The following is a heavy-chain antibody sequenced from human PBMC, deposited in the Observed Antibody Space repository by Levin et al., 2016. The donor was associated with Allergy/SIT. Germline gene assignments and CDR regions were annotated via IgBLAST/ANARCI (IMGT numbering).Heavy chain of an antibody. J-gene: IGHJ5*02. V-gene: IGHV6-1*01. Sequence: WIRQSPSRGLEWLGRTYYRSKWYNDYAVSVKSRITINPDTSKNQFSLQLNSVTPEDTAVYYCAREKDSSGYYYFDWFDPWGQGTLVTVSS. D-gene: IGHD3-22*01. CDR2: TYYRSKWYN. CDR3: AREKDSSGYYYFDWFDP.